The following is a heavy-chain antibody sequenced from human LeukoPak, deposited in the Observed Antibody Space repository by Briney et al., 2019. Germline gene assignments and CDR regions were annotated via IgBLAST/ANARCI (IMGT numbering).Heavy chain of an antibody. V-gene: IGHV3-13*01. J-gene: IGHJ4*02. CDR1: GFTFSSYD. CDR3: ARGYYYGSGSPLDY. Sequence: GGSLRLSCAASGFTFSSYDMHWVRQATGKGLEWVSTIGTAGDTYYPGSVKGRFTISRENAKNSLYLQMNSLRAGDTAVYYCARGYYYGSGSPLDYWGQGTLVTVSS. D-gene: IGHD3-10*01. CDR2: IGTAGDT.